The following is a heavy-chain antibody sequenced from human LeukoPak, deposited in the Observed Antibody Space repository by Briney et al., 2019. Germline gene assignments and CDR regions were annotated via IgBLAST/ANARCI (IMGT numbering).Heavy chain of an antibody. Sequence: GGSLRLSCAASGFTFSSYAMSWVRQAPGKGLEWVSAISGSGGSTYFADSVKGRFTISRDNSKNTLYLQMNSLRAEDTAVYYCAKVSGIAARLDYFDYWGQGTLVTVSS. V-gene: IGHV3-23*01. D-gene: IGHD6-6*01. J-gene: IGHJ4*02. CDR3: AKVSGIAARLDYFDY. CDR1: GFTFSSYA. CDR2: ISGSGGST.